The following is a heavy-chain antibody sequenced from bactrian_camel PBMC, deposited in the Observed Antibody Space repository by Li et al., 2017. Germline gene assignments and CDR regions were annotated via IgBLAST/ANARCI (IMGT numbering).Heavy chain of an antibody. V-gene: IGHV3S53*01. Sequence: HVQLVESGGGSVQPGGSLRLSCRHSQYIDRPTCMAWFRQAPGTEREGVAAIDRDGQIVYADSVKGRFTVSRDNANNTVNLMMNSLLPEDTAIYYCAAKAGACGNWRNGAYNWGQGTQVTVS. D-gene: IGHD8*01. CDR2: IDRDGQI. CDR1: QYIDRPTC. CDR3: AAKAGACGNWRNGAYN. J-gene: IGHJ4*01.